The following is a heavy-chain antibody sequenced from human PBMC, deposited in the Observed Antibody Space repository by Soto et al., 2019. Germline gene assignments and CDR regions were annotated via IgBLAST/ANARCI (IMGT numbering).Heavy chain of an antibody. CDR1: GGSLSNYG. CDR2: IIPVFGTP. V-gene: IGHV1-69*12. J-gene: IGHJ6*02. D-gene: IGHD3-22*01. CDR3: ARGDATKIVVTTFYAMDV. Sequence: QVQLVQSGAEVKKPGSSVKVSCKASGGSLSNYGISWVRQAPGQGLEWMGAIIPVFGTPNYAQKFQDRVTITADESTTTVYMEVRSLTSEATAVYYCARGDATKIVVTTFYAMDVWGRGTTVTVSS.